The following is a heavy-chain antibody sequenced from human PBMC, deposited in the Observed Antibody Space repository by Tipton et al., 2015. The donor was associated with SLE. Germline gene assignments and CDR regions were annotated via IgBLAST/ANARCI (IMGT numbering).Heavy chain of an antibody. D-gene: IGHD5-24*01. V-gene: IGHV4-39*07. CDR2: IYPNENT. Sequence: TLSLTCNVSGGSINSSTSFWAWIRQPPGKGLEWIGLIYPNENTDYNPSLTSRVTMSVDTSKNQVSLRLTSVTAADTAIYYCARDQEMSSGENRFDPWGQGTLVTVSS. J-gene: IGHJ5*02. CDR3: ARDQEMSSGENRFDP. CDR1: GGSINSSTSF.